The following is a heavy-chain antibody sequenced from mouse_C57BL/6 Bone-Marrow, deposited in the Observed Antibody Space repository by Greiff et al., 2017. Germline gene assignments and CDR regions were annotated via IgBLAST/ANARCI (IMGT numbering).Heavy chain of an antibody. J-gene: IGHJ2*01. D-gene: IGHD4-1*01. CDR2: ISSGSSTI. CDR3: ATGTRY. CDR1: GFTFSDYG. Sequence: EVMLVESGGGLVKPGGSLKLSCAASGFTFSDYGMHWVRQAPEKGLEWVAYISSGSSTIYYADPVKGRFTISRDNAKNTLFLQMTSLRSEDTAMYYCATGTRYWGQGTTLTVSS. V-gene: IGHV5-17*01.